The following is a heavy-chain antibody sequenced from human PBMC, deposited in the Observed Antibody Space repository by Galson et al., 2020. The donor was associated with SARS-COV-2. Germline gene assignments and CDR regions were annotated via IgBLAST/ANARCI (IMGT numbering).Heavy chain of an antibody. CDR1: GYTFTGYY. CDR3: ARTGATVTTWED. J-gene: IGHJ4*02. D-gene: IGHD4-17*01. CDR2: INPNSGGT. Sequence: ASVKVSCKAPGYTFTGYYMHWVRQAPGQGLEWMGWINPNSGGTNYAQKFQGRVTMTRDTSISTAYMELSSLRSDDTAVYYCARTGATVTTWEDWGQGTLVTVSS. V-gene: IGHV1-2*02.